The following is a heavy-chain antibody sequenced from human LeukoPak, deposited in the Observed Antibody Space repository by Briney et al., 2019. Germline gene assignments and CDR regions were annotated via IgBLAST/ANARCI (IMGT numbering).Heavy chain of an antibody. CDR1: GFIFSSHG. CDR3: AKGGHFSFFDV. J-gene: IGHJ2*01. Sequence: GGSLRLSCAASGFIFSSHGMNWVRQAPGKGLEWVSGISPSGDATFYADSVKGRFTISRDNSKNTVYLQMNSLRLEDTALYYCAKGGHFSFFDVWGRGTLVTVSS. V-gene: IGHV3-23*01. CDR2: ISPSGDAT.